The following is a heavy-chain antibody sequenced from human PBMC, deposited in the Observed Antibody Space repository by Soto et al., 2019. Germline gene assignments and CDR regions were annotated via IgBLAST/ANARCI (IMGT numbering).Heavy chain of an antibody. J-gene: IGHJ4*02. CDR3: ARASPTYGDYPYYFDY. CDR1: GYTFTSYG. V-gene: IGHV1-18*01. CDR2: ISAYNGNT. Sequence: ASVKVSCKASGYTFTSYGISWVRQAPGQGLEWMGWISAYNGNTNYAQKLQGRVTMTTDTSTSTAYMELRSLRSDDTAVYYCARASPTYGDYPYYFDYWGQGTLVTVSS. D-gene: IGHD4-17*01.